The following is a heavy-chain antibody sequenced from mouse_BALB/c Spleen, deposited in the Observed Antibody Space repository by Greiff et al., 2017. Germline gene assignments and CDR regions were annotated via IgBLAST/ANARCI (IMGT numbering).Heavy chain of an antibody. Sequence: EVQRVESGGGLVQPGGSRKLSCAASGFTFSSFGMHWVRQAPEKGLEWVAYISSGSSTIYYADTVKGRFTISRDNPKNTLFLQMTSLRSEDTAMYYCARSSEVRQGYYAMDYWGQGTSVTVSS. D-gene: IGHD2-14*01. CDR3: ARSSEVRQGYYAMDY. J-gene: IGHJ4*01. V-gene: IGHV5-17*02. CDR2: ISSGSSTI. CDR1: GFTFSSFG.